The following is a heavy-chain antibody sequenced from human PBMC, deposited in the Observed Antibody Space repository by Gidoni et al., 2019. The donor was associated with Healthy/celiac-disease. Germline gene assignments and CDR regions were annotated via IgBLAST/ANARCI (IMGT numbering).Heavy chain of an antibody. D-gene: IGHD5-18*01. CDR2: ISGSGGST. Sequence: PEAPGKGLELVSAISGSGGSTYYADAVKGRFTISRDNSKNTLYLQMNSLRAEDTAVYYCAKDLLRGYSYGYGGYYYYYYGMDVWGQGTTVTVSS. CDR3: AKDLLRGYSYGYGGYYYYYYGMDV. J-gene: IGHJ6*02. V-gene: IGHV3-23*01.